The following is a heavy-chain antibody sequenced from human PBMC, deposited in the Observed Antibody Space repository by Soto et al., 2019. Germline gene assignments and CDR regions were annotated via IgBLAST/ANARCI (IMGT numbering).Heavy chain of an antibody. V-gene: IGHV1-46*01. D-gene: IGHD6-19*01. J-gene: IGHJ5*02. CDR2: INPSGGST. CDR1: GYTFTSYY. Sequence: ASVKVSCKASGYTFTSYYMHWVRQAPGQGIEWMGIINPSGGSTSYAQKFQGRVTMTRDTSTSTVYMELSSLRSEDTAVYYWARDLIAVAGNNWFDPWGQGTLVTVSS. CDR3: ARDLIAVAGNNWFDP.